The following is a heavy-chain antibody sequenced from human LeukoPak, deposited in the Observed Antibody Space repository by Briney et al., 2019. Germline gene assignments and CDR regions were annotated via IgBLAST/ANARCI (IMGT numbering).Heavy chain of an antibody. CDR3: AATIKRDYGDTNLDY. CDR1: GDSISSYY. Sequence: SETLSLTCTVPGDSISSYYWSWIRQPPGKGLEWIGYMHNGVHTNYNPSLKSRVTISGDTSKNQLSLKLTSVTAADTAAYYCAATIKRDYGDTNLDYWGQGTLVTVPS. V-gene: IGHV4-59*12. D-gene: IGHD4/OR15-4a*01. CDR2: MHNGVHT. J-gene: IGHJ4*02.